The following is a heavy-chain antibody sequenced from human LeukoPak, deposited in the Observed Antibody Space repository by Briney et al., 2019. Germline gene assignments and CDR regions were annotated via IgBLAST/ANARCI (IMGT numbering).Heavy chain of an antibody. J-gene: IGHJ5*02. CDR2: IYTSGLS. Sequence: SETLSLTCTVSGGPVSGYFWSWIRQPAGKGLEWIGRIYTSGLSDYNPSLKSRVTMSVDTSKGQFSLKFFSVTAADTAVYYCARDPVPRRVGSGGRFDPWGQGILVTVSS. CDR3: ARDPVPRRVGSGGRFDP. D-gene: IGHD3-10*01. V-gene: IGHV4-4*07. CDR1: GGPVSGYF.